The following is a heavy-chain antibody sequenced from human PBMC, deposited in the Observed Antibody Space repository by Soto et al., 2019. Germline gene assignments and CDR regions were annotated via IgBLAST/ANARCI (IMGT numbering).Heavy chain of an antibody. CDR2: ISYDGSNK. J-gene: IGHJ4*02. D-gene: IGHD6-13*01. CDR1: GFTFSSYG. Sequence: GGSLRLSCAASGFTFSSYGMHWVRQAPGKGLEWVAVISYDGSNKYYADSVKGRFTISRDNSKNTLYLQMNSLRAEDTAVYYCAKRAAAYSSSWYYFDYWGQGTLVTVSS. CDR3: AKRAAAYSSSWYYFDY. V-gene: IGHV3-30*18.